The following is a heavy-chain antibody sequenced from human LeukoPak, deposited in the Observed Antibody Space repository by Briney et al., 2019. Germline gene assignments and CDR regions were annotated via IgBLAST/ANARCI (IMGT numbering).Heavy chain of an antibody. CDR1: GFTFSSYA. J-gene: IGHJ6*02. Sequence: QPGRSLRLSCAASGFTFSSYAMHWVRQAPGKGLEWVAVISYDGSNKYYADSVKGRFTISRDNAKNTLYLQMNSLRAEDTAVYYCARVEDYGDYEGNYGMDVWGQGTTVTVSS. D-gene: IGHD4-17*01. CDR3: ARVEDYGDYEGNYGMDV. V-gene: IGHV3-30-3*01. CDR2: ISYDGSNK.